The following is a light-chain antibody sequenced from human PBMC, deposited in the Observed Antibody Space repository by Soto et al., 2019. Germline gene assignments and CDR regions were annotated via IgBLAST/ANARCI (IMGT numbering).Light chain of an antibody. V-gene: IGLV2-14*01. CDR3: HSHTSSGTLWL. Sequence: QSALTQPASVSGSPGQSITISCTGTSSDVGGYNYVSWYQQHPGKAPKLMIYEVSNRPSGVSDRFSGSKSGNTAFLTISGLQAEDEGDDYCHSHTSSGTLWLLGGGTKVTVL. CDR2: EVS. CDR1: SSDVGGYNY. J-gene: IGLJ2*01.